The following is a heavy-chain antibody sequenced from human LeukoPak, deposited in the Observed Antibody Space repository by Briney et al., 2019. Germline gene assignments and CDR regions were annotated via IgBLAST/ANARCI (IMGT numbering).Heavy chain of an antibody. V-gene: IGHV3-20*04. CDR3: ASTVDTAMVTDGMDV. Sequence: GGSLRLSCAASGFTFDDYGMSWVRQAPGKGLEWVSGINWNGGSTGYADSVKGRFTISRDNSKNTLYLQMNSLRAEDTAVYYCASTVDTAMVTDGMDVWGQGTTVTVSS. J-gene: IGHJ6*02. CDR2: INWNGGST. CDR1: GFTFDDYG. D-gene: IGHD5-18*01.